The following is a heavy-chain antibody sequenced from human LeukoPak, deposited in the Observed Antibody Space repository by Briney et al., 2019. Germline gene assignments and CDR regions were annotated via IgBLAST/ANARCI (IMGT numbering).Heavy chain of an antibody. Sequence: ASVKVSCKASGYTFTGYYIHWVRQAPGQGLEWMGWINPNSGGTNYAQKFQGRVTMTRDTSISTAYMELSRLRSDDTAVYYCARGPRIVGATREDYWGQGTLVTVSS. D-gene: IGHD1-26*01. CDR3: ARGPRIVGATREDY. CDR2: INPNSGGT. CDR1: GYTFTGYY. V-gene: IGHV1-2*02. J-gene: IGHJ4*02.